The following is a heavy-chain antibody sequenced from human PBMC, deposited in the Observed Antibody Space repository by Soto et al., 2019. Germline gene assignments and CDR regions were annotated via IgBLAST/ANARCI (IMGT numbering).Heavy chain of an antibody. CDR3: ARDGTYYDFWSGYGDAFDI. Sequence: GGSLRLSCAASGFTFSSYAMSWVRQAPGKGLEWVSAISGSGGSTYYADSVKGRFTIPRDNAKNSLYLQMNSLRAEDTAVYYCARDGTYYDFWSGYGDAFDIWGQGTMVTVSS. J-gene: IGHJ3*02. V-gene: IGHV3-23*01. CDR2: ISGSGGST. CDR1: GFTFSSYA. D-gene: IGHD3-3*01.